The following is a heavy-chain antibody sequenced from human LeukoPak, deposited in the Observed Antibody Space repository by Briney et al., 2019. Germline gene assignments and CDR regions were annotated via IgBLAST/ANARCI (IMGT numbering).Heavy chain of an antibody. CDR1: GYTFTGYY. Sequence: ASVKVSCKASGYTFTGYYMHWVRQAPGQGLEWMGWINPNSGGTNYAQKFQGRVTMTTDTPTSTAYMELRSLRSDDTAVYYCARSHRSLKLLLPTDYWGQGTLVTVSS. D-gene: IGHD3-22*01. CDR3: ARSHRSLKLLLPTDY. V-gene: IGHV1-2*02. J-gene: IGHJ4*02. CDR2: INPNSGGT.